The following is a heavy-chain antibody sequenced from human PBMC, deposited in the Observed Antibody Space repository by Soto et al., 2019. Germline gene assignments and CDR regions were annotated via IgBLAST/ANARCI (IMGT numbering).Heavy chain of an antibody. J-gene: IGHJ6*02. V-gene: IGHV1-18*01. D-gene: IGHD6-19*01. CDR1: GYTFTSYG. CDR2: ISAYNGNT. CDR3: ARDRNREQWLVLYYYYGMDV. Sequence: ASVKVSCKASGYTFTSYGISWVRQAPGQGLEWMGWISAYNGNTNYAQKLQGRVTMATDTSTSTAYMELRSLRSDDTAVYYCARDRNREQWLVLYYYYGMDVWGQGTTVTVSS.